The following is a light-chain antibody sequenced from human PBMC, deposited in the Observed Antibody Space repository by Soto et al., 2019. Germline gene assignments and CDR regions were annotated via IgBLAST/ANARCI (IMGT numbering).Light chain of an antibody. Sequence: EVVLTQSPGTLSLSPGERATLSCRASQSLSSSYLAWYKQKPGQAPRLLIYGASSRATGIPDRFSGSGSGTVVTLTISRLKPEDFAVYFCRHHGSPLYTFAKGTKLEIK. CDR3: RHHGSPLYT. J-gene: IGKJ2*01. CDR1: QSLSSSY. CDR2: GAS. V-gene: IGKV3-20*01.